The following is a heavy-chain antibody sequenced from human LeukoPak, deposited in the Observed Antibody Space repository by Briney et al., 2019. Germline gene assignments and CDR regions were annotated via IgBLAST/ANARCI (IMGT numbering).Heavy chain of an antibody. J-gene: IGHJ2*01. Sequence: GGSLRLSCAASGFSFDDYAMSWVRQAPGKGLGWVSGINWSGVSTGYADSVKGRFTISRDNTKNSLFLQLNSLRAEDTAFYYCAKGKDTLNPYWYFDVWGRGTLVSVSS. CDR1: GFSFDDYA. V-gene: IGHV3-20*04. CDR2: INWSGVST. D-gene: IGHD5-18*01. CDR3: AKGKDTLNPYWYFDV.